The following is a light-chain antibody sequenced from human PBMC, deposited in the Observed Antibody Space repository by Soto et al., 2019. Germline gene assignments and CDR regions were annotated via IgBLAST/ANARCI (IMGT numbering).Light chain of an antibody. V-gene: IGLV3-21*04. CDR3: QVWDSGRDHVV. J-gene: IGLJ2*01. CDR1: NIGSKS. CDR2: YDS. Sequence: SYELTQPPSVSVAPGETARITCGGNNIGSKSVHWYQQRPGQAPVLVIYYDSGRPSGIPERFSGSNSGNTATLTINRVEAGEEADYYCQVWDSGRDHVVFGGGTKVTVL.